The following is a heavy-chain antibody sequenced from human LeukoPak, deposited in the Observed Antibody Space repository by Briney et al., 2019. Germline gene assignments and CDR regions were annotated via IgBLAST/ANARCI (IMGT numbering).Heavy chain of an antibody. V-gene: IGHV1-8*03. D-gene: IGHD3-22*01. CDR3: ARSYYYDSSGYYYGNWFDP. Sequence: ASVKVSCKASGYTFTSYDINWVRQATGQGLEWMGWMNPNSGNTGYAQKFQGRVTITRNTSISTAYMEPSSLRSEDTAVYYCARSYYYDSSGYYYGNWFDPWGQGTLVTVSS. CDR2: MNPNSGNT. CDR1: GYTFTSYD. J-gene: IGHJ5*02.